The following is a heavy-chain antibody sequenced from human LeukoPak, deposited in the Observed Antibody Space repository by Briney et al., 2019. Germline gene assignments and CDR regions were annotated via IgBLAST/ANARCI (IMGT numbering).Heavy chain of an antibody. Sequence: GGSLRLSCVVSGFNFRNYAMSWMRQAPGKGLEWVSGIGSRGDTTYYTDPVKGRVTISRDNSRDTLYLEFNSLRAEDTAMYYCAKDVGYFETLDYWGQGTLVTVSS. D-gene: IGHD3-9*01. CDR2: IGSRGDTT. CDR3: AKDVGYFETLDY. CDR1: GFNFRNYA. V-gene: IGHV3-23*01. J-gene: IGHJ4*01.